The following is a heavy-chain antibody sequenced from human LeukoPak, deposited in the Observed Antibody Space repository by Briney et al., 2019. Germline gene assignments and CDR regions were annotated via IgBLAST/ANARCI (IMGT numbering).Heavy chain of an antibody. CDR2: ISYDGTNK. V-gene: IGHV3-30*18. CDR3: AKEGTRSHSQWAFDF. D-gene: IGHD6-19*01. Sequence: PGGSLRLSCAASGFTFSSYGMHWVRQAPGKGLEWVAVISYDGTNKYYADSVKGRFTISRDNSESTMYLQMNSLRVEDTAVYYCAKEGTRSHSQWAFDFWGQGTMVTVSS. CDR1: GFTFSSYG. J-gene: IGHJ3*01.